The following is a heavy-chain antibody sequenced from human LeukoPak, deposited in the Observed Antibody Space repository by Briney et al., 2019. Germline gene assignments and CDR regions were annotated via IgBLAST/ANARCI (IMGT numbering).Heavy chain of an antibody. CDR1: GGSFGGYY. V-gene: IGHV4-34*01. Sequence: SETLSLTCAVYGGSFGGYYWSWIRQPPGKGLEWIGEINHSGSTNYNPSLKSRVTISVDTSKNQFSLKLSSVTAADTAVYYCARVDLYYGSGSYSFDYWGQGTLVTVSS. CDR3: ARVDLYYGSGSYSFDY. J-gene: IGHJ4*02. D-gene: IGHD3-10*01. CDR2: INHSGST.